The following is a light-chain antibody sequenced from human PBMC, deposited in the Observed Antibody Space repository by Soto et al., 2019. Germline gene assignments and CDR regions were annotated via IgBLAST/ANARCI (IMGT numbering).Light chain of an antibody. CDR2: EVS. CDR1: SSDVGNYKY. Sequence: QSVLPQPASVSWSPGQSIAISCTGTSSDVGNYKYVSWYQQHPGKAPKLMIYEVSNRPSGVSNRFSGSKSGNTASLTISGLQAEEETDYYCFSYTSSGNYVFGTGTKVTVL. CDR3: FSYTSSGNYV. J-gene: IGLJ1*01. V-gene: IGLV2-14*01.